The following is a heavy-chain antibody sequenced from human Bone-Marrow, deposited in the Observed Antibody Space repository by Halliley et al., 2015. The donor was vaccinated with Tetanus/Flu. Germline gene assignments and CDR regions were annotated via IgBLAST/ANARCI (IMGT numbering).Heavy chain of an antibody. CDR2: IYPSDSDT. CDR3: ARRSLRDGYNYVDY. V-gene: IGHV5-51*01. D-gene: IGHD5-12*01. J-gene: IGHJ4*02. CDR1: GYIFRSYW. Sequence: VQLVQSGAEVKKPGESLKISCKGSGYIFRSYWIGWVRQMPGKGLEWMGIIYPSDSDTRYSPSFQGQVTISADTSISTAYLQWTSLKASDTVMYYCARRSLRDGYNYVDYWGQGPQVTVSS.